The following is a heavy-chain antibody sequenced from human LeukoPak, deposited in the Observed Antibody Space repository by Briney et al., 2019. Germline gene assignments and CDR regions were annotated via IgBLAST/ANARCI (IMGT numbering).Heavy chain of an antibody. CDR1: GWSFSGYY. J-gene: IGHJ4*02. CDR2: INHSGST. D-gene: IGHD4-11*01. Sequence: SSETLSLTCAVYGWSFSGYYWSWIRQPPGKGLEWIGVINHSGSTNYNPSFKSRVNIPVETSKNQFSLKLSSVTAAGAAVYYCGRGGVTTYFDYWGQGTLVTVSS. V-gene: IGHV4-34*01. CDR3: GRGGVTTYFDY.